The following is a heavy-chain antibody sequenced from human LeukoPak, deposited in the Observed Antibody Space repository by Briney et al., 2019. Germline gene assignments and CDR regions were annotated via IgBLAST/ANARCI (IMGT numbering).Heavy chain of an antibody. Sequence: SQTLSLTCTVSGGSISSGGYYWNWIRQHPGKGLEWIGYIYYSGSTYYNPSLKSRVTISVDTSKNQFSLKLSSVTAADTAVYYCARGACTNGVCYKDEYYFDYWGQGTLVTVSS. CDR2: IYYSGST. CDR3: ARGACTNGVCYKDEYYFDY. D-gene: IGHD2-8*01. V-gene: IGHV4-31*03. CDR1: GGSISSGGYY. J-gene: IGHJ4*02.